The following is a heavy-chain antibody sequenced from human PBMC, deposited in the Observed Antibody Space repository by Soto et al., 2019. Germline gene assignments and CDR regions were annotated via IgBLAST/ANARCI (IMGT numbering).Heavy chain of an antibody. V-gene: IGHV3-23*01. CDR2: ISATGNTR. J-gene: IGHJ3*02. Sequence: EVQLLESGGGLVQPGGSLRLSCAASGFTFSNYGMNWVRQAPGKGLEWVSRISATGNTRYYADSVKGRFTISRDNSKNTLDLQMNSLAAADTAVYYCATVGVRDGDDLHHVLDTWGQGTRVTVSS. CDR1: GFTFSNYG. D-gene: IGHD3-10*01. CDR3: ATVGVRDGDDLHHVLDT.